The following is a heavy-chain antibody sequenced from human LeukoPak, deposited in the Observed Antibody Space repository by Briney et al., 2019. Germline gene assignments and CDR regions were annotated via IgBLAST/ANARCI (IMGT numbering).Heavy chain of an antibody. Sequence: ASETLSLTCTVSGGSISSYYWSWIRQPPGKGLEWIGYIYYSGSTNYNPSLKSRVTISVDTSKNQFSLKLSSVTAADTAVYYCARQREMATIIDYWGQGTLVTVSS. D-gene: IGHD5-24*01. CDR1: GGSISSYY. J-gene: IGHJ4*02. V-gene: IGHV4-59*08. CDR2: IYYSGST. CDR3: ARQREMATIIDY.